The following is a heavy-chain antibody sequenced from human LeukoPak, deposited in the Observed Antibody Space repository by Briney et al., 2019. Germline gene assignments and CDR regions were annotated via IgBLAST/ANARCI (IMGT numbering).Heavy chain of an antibody. CDR3: ARGRGSSWYFDY. CDR2: IWDDGSNQ. CDR1: GFAFSRYG. D-gene: IGHD6-13*01. V-gene: IGHV3-33*01. J-gene: IGHJ4*02. Sequence: GGSLRLSCAASGFAFSRYGMHWVRQAPGKGLEWVAVIWDDGSNQKYADSVKGRFTISRDNSKNTLYLQMNSLRAEDTAVYYCARGRGSSWYFDYWGQGTLVTVSS.